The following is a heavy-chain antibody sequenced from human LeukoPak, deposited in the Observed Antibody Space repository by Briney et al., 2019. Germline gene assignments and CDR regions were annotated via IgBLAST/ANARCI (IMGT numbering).Heavy chain of an antibody. V-gene: IGHV1-69*06. D-gene: IGHD3-22*01. CDR1: GGTFSSYA. Sequence: SVKVSCKASGGTFSSYAISWVRQAPGQGLEWMGGIIPIFGTANYAQKFQGRVTITADKSTSTAYMELSSLRSEDTAVYYCARRYYYDSSGYYSGRSHFDYWGQGTPVTVPS. CDR2: IIPIFGTA. CDR3: ARRYYYDSSGYYSGRSHFDY. J-gene: IGHJ4*02.